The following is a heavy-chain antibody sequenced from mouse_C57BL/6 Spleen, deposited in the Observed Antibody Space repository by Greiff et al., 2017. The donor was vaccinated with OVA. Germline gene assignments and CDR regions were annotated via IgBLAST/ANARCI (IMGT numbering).Heavy chain of an antibody. CDR2: ISSGGSYT. Sequence: EVQRVESGGDLVKPGGSLKLSCAASGFTFSSYGMSWVRQTPDKRLEWVATISSGGSYTYYPDSVKGRFTISRDNAKNTLYLQMSSLKSEDTAMYYCARPGDYDGGDWFAYWGQGTLVTVSA. J-gene: IGHJ3*01. CDR3: ARPGDYDGGDWFAY. V-gene: IGHV5-6*01. D-gene: IGHD2-4*01. CDR1: GFTFSSYG.